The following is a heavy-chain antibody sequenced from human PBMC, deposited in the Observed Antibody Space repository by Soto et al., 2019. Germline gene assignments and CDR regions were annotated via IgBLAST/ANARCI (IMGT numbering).Heavy chain of an antibody. V-gene: IGHV3-13*01. CDR3: ARDPSINTAYAFEI. J-gene: IGHJ3*02. D-gene: IGHD3-22*01. CDR2: IGTAGDT. Sequence: GGSLRLSCAASGFTFSSYDMLWVRQPTGKGLEWVSAIGTAGDTYYAGSVKGRFTISRENAKNSFYLQMNSLRAEDTAVYYCARDPSINTAYAFEIWGQGTMVIVSS. CDR1: GFTFSSYD.